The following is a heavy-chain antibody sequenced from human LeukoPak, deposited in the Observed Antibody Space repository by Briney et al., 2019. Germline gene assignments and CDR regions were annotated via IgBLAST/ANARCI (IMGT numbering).Heavy chain of an antibody. J-gene: IGHJ4*02. CDR3: ARDPDYYDSSGIGDY. CDR1: GFTFSSYA. CDR2: ISYDGSNK. D-gene: IGHD3-22*01. V-gene: IGHV3-30-3*01. Sequence: GGSLRLSCAASGFTFSSYAMHWVRQAPGKGLEWVAVISYDGSNKYYADSVKGRFTISRDNSKNTLYLQMNSLRAGDTAVYYCARDPDYYDSSGIGDYWGQGTLVTVSS.